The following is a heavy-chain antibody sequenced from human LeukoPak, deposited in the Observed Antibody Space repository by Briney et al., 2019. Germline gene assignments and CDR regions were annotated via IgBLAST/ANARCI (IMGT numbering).Heavy chain of an antibody. V-gene: IGHV4-34*01. J-gene: IGHJ4*02. CDR3: ARSITMRVDY. CDR2: INHSGST. D-gene: IGHD3-22*01. Sequence: SETLSLTCAVYGGSFSGYYWNWIRQSPGKGLEWIGEINHSGSTNYNPSLKGRVTISIDTSKNQFSLKLSSVTAADTAVYYCARSITMRVDYWGQGTLVTVSS. CDR1: GGSFSGYY.